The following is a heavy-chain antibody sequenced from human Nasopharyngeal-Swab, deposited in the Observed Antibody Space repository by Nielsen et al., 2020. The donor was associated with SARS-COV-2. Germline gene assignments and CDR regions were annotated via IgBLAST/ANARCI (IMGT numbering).Heavy chain of an antibody. D-gene: IGHD3-10*01. J-gene: IGHJ4*02. Sequence: GESLKISCAASGFTFSPYWMSWVRQPPGKGLEWVATLNQEGSEKYYVDSVRGRFTISRDNAKNSLYLQMNSLTAEDTAVYYCARDKFGELGIYYFDYWGQGTLVSVSS. V-gene: IGHV3-7*01. CDR3: ARDKFGELGIYYFDY. CDR2: LNQEGSEK. CDR1: GFTFSPYW.